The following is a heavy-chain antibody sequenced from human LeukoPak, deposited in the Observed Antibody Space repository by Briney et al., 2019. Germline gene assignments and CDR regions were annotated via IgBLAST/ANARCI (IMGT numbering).Heavy chain of an antibody. CDR2: ILNDGSNQ. J-gene: IGHJ5*02. D-gene: IGHD7-27*01. CDR1: GLTFRLYG. V-gene: IGHV3-33*01. Sequence: GGSLRLSCAASGLTFRLYGMHWVRQAPGKGLEWVAVILNDGSNQYYADSVKGRFTVSRDNSKNTVFLQVNGLRADDTAVYYCARDGVNWGIDLWGQGTLVIVSS. CDR3: ARDGVNWGIDL.